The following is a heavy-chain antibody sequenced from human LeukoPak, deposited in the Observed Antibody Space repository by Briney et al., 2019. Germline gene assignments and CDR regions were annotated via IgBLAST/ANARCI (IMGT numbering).Heavy chain of an antibody. J-gene: IGHJ6*02. CDR3: ARQGAVAGAYYYFGMDV. CDR2: IYPSDSET. D-gene: IGHD6-19*01. CDR1: GYTFTSYW. V-gene: IGHV5-51*01. Sequence: GESLKISCKGSGYTFTSYWIAWVRQMPGQGLEWMGIIYPSDSETRYSPSFQGQVTISADKSISTAYLQWSSLKASDTAMYYCARQGAVAGAYYYFGMDVWGQGTAVTVSS.